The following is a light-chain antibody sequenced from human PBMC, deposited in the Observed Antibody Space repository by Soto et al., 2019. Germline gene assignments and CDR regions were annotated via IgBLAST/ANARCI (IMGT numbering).Light chain of an antibody. V-gene: IGKV3-15*01. CDR2: GAS. CDR1: QSVNNN. Sequence: EIVMTQSPATLSVSPGERATLSCRASQSVNNNLAWYQQKPGQAHRLLMYGASTRATGIPARFSGGGSGTEFTLTISGLQSDVVAIYYCHQYNDRLTFDQGNHVDIK. CDR3: HQYNDRLT. J-gene: IGKJ1*01.